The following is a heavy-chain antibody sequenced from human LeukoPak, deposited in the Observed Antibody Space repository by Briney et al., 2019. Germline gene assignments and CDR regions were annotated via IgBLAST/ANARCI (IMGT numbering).Heavy chain of an antibody. CDR3: VRGRMEYYYYDSSGSLSGNDY. Sequence: SETLSLTCTVYGGAFRGYFWSLIRQPPGEGLEGIWGINHFGSTNYNPSLKSRVTISVDTSKNQFSLKLSSVTAADTAVYYCVRGRMEYYYYDSSGSLSGNDYWGQGTLVTVSS. CDR1: GGAFRGYF. CDR2: INHFGST. J-gene: IGHJ4*02. D-gene: IGHD3-22*01. V-gene: IGHV4-34*01.